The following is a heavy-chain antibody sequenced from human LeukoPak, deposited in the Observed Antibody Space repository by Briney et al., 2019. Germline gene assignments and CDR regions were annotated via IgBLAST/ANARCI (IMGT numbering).Heavy chain of an antibody. J-gene: IGHJ3*02. CDR2: ISWNSGSI. V-gene: IGHV3-9*01. D-gene: IGHD3-9*01. CDR3: AEYMKRYFDWLLDI. Sequence: PGRYLRLSCAASEFTFDDYAMHWARPAPGKCLDWVSGISWNSGSIGYADSVKGRFTISRDNAKNSLYLQMDSLRAEDTVLYYCAEYMKRYFDWLLDIWGQGTMVTVSS. CDR1: EFTFDDYA.